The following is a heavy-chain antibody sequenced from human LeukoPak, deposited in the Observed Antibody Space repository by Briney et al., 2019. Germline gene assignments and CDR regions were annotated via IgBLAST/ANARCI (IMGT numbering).Heavy chain of an antibody. Sequence: PSETLSLTCTVSGGSVSSYYWSWIRQPPGKGLEWIGYIYTSGSTNYNPALKSRVIISVDTSKNQLSLKLRSVTAADTAVYYCARQAGGWLGNWGQGTLVSVSS. V-gene: IGHV4-4*09. CDR3: ARQAGGWLGN. D-gene: IGHD6-19*01. J-gene: IGHJ4*02. CDR2: IYTSGST. CDR1: GGSVSSYY.